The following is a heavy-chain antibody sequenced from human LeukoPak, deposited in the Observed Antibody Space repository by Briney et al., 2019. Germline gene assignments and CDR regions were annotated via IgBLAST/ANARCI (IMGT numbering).Heavy chain of an antibody. D-gene: IGHD6-13*01. Sequence: GGSLRLSCAASGLTFSSYWMSWVRQAPGKGLEWVANIKQDGSEKYYVDSVKGRFTISRDNAKNSLYLQMNSLRAEDTAVYYCARIAAAGGYYYYYYMDVWGKGTTVTVSS. CDR1: GLTFSSYW. CDR2: IKQDGSEK. V-gene: IGHV3-7*01. J-gene: IGHJ6*03. CDR3: ARIAAAGGYYYYYYMDV.